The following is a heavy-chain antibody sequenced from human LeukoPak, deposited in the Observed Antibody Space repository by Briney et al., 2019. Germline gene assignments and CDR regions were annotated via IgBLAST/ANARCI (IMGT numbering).Heavy chain of an antibody. CDR1: GYTFTGYY. V-gene: IGHV1-2*02. J-gene: IGHJ3*02. CDR3: ARLPLWGDAFDI. CDR2: INPNSGGT. Sequence: ASVKVSCKASGYTFTGYYMHCVRQAPGQGLEWMGWINPNSGGTNYAQKVQGRVTMTRDTSISTAYMELSRLRSDDTAVYYCARLPLWGDAFDIWGQGTMVTVSS. D-gene: IGHD2-21*01.